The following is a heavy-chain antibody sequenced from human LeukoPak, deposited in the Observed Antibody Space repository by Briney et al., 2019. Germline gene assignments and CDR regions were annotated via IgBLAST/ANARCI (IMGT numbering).Heavy chain of an antibody. CDR2: IIPIFGTA. CDR1: GGTFSSYA. CDR3: ARTAPGTNLGGYYYYMDV. Sequence: SVKVSCKASGGTFSSYAISWVRQAPGQGLEWMGGIIPIFGTANYAQKFQGRVTITTDESTSTAHMELRSLRSDDTAVYYCARTAPGTNLGGYYYYMDVWGKGTTVTVSS. J-gene: IGHJ6*03. D-gene: IGHD1/OR15-1a*01. V-gene: IGHV1-69*05.